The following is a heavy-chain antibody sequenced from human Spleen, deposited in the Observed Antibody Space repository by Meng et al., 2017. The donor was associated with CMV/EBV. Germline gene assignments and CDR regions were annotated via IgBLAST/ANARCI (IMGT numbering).Heavy chain of an antibody. V-gene: IGHV3-21*01. CDR3: SRDLRSLTSIAVGFDP. D-gene: IGHD6-19*01. J-gene: IGHJ5*02. CDR2: ISGSSSYI. CDR1: KFTLNTYS. Sequence: SKFTLNTYSMNWVRQAPGKGLEWVSSISGSSSYIYYADSAKGRFTISRDNAKNSLYLQMNRLRAEDTAVYYCSRDLRSLTSIAVGFDPWGQGTLVTVSS.